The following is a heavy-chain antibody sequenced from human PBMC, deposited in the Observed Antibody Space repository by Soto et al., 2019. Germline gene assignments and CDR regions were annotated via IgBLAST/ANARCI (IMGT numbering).Heavy chain of an antibody. Sequence: GASVKVSCKASGYTFTSYAMHWVRQAPGQRLEWMGIINPSGGSTSYAQKFQGRVTMTRDTSTSTVYMELSSLRSEDTAVYYCARDPPPPDYGDSWYYFDYWGQGTLVTVSS. D-gene: IGHD4-17*01. J-gene: IGHJ4*02. V-gene: IGHV1-46*03. CDR3: ARDPPPPDYGDSWYYFDY. CDR2: INPSGGST. CDR1: GYTFTSYA.